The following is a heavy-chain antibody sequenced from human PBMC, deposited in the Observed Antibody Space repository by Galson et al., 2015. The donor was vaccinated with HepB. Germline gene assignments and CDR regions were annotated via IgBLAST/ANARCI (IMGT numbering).Heavy chain of an antibody. CDR1: GYTFNTNG. Sequence: SVKVSCKASGYTFNTNGISWVRQAPGQGLEWMGWINGHNGNTHYAQKFQGRVTMTTDTSTSTAYMELRSLRSDDTAVYYCARVWLHPDARWFDPWGQGTLVSVSS. V-gene: IGHV1-18*01. D-gene: IGHD5-24*01. J-gene: IGHJ5*02. CDR3: ARVWLHPDARWFDP. CDR2: INGHNGNT.